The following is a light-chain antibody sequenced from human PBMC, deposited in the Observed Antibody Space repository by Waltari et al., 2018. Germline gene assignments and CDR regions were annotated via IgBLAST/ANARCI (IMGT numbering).Light chain of an antibody. Sequence: QSPLTQPASVSASPGQSITISCTGTSSAIGNDNLVTWYQHHSGTVPQLIIYDVTLRPSGVSDLFSGTKSGNTASLTISGLQEDDEADYYCCSYAVSSTLVFGGGTKVTVL. J-gene: IGLJ2*01. CDR1: SSAIGNDNL. CDR3: CSYAVSSTLV. CDR2: DVT. V-gene: IGLV2-23*02.